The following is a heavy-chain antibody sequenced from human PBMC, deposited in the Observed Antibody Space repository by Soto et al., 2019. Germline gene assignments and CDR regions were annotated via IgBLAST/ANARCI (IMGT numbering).Heavy chain of an antibody. CDR1: GFTFSSYA. Sequence: QVQLVESGGGVVQPGRSLRLSCAASGFTFSSYAMHWVRQAPGKGLEWVAVISYDGSNKYYADSVKGRFTISRDNSKNTLYLQMNSLRAEDTAVYYCARDYYRFNSGSGVSMDVWGQGTTVTVSS. V-gene: IGHV3-30-3*01. D-gene: IGHD5-12*01. CDR3: ARDYYRFNSGSGVSMDV. CDR2: ISYDGSNK. J-gene: IGHJ6*02.